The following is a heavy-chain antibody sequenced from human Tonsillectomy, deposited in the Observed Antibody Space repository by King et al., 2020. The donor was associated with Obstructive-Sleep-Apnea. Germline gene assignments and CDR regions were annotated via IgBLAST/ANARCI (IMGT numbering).Heavy chain of an antibody. CDR2: ISSSGSYI. CDR3: ARGREYYDFAGMDG. J-gene: IGHJ6*02. Sequence: VQLVESGGGLVKPGGSLRLSCAASGFIFSSHSMNWVRLAPGKGLEWVSSISSSGSYINYTDSVKGRFTISRDNAKNSLYMEMNSLRAEDTAVYFCARGREYYDFAGMDGWGQGTTVTVSS. CDR1: GFIFSSHS. V-gene: IGHV3-21*06. D-gene: IGHD3-3*01.